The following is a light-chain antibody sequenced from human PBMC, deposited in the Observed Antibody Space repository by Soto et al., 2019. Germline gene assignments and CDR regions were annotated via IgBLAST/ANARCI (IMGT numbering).Light chain of an antibody. CDR1: QSISSW. V-gene: IGKV1-5*03. CDR2: KAS. J-gene: IGKJ1*01. CDR3: QQYNSYPWT. Sequence: DIQMTQSPSTLSASVGDRVTITCRASQSISSWLAWYQQKPGKAPKLLIYKASSLESAVTSRFSGSGSGTEFTLTISSLQPDDFATYYCQQYNSYPWTFGQGTKLESK.